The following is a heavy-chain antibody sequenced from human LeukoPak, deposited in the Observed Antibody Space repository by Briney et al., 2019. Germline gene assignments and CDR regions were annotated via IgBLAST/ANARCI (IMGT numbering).Heavy chain of an antibody. J-gene: IGHJ4*02. CDR1: GDSISSTNYY. Sequence: PSETLSLTCTVSGDSISSTNYYWGWIRQSPGKGLEWIGSIYYSGSTYYSPSLKSGFTISIDTSKNQFSLRLPSVTATDTAVYYCARDGRSGLWDYWGQGTLVTVSS. CDR3: ARDGRSGLWDY. CDR2: IYYSGST. V-gene: IGHV4-39*02. D-gene: IGHD1-26*01.